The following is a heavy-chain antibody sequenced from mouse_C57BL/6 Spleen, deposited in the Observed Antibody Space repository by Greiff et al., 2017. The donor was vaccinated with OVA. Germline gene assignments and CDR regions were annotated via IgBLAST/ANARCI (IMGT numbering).Heavy chain of an antibody. V-gene: IGHV1-80*01. D-gene: IGHD2-4*01. CDR3: ARGGYDYEDAMDY. CDR2: IYPGDGDT. CDR1: GYAFSSYW. J-gene: IGHJ4*01. Sequence: VQLQQSGAELVKPGASVKISCKASGYAFSSYWMNWVKQRPGKGLEWIGQIYPGDGDTNYNGKFKGKATLTADKSSSTAYMQLSSLTSEDSAVYFCARGGYDYEDAMDYWGQGTSVTVSS.